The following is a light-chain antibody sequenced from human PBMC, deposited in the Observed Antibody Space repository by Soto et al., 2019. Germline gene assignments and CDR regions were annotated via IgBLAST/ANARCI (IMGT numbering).Light chain of an antibody. J-gene: IGLJ2*01. CDR3: QSADSSGTYVV. CDR1: ALPKQY. Sequence: ELTQPPSVSVSPGQTARITCSGDALPKQYAYWYQQKPGQAPVLVIYKDSERPSGIPERFSGSSSGTTVTLTISGVQAEDEADYYCQSADSSGTYVVFGGGTKLTVL. V-gene: IGLV3-25*03. CDR2: KDS.